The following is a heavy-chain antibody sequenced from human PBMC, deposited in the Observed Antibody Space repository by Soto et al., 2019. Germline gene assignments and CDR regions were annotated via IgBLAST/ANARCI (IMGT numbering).Heavy chain of an antibody. CDR3: ARDFYYYDSSGYPTYYYYGMDV. Sequence: SVKVSCKASGGTFSSYAISWVRQAPGQGLEWMGGIIPIFGTANYAQKFQGRVTITADESTSTAYMELSSLRSEDTAVYYCARDFYYYDSSGYPTYYYYGMDVWGQGTTVTVSS. V-gene: IGHV1-69*13. CDR1: GGTFSSYA. D-gene: IGHD3-22*01. CDR2: IIPIFGTA. J-gene: IGHJ6*02.